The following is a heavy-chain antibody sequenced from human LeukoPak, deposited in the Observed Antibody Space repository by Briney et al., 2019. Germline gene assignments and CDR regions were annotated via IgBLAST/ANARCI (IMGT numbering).Heavy chain of an antibody. J-gene: IGHJ6*03. D-gene: IGHD6-13*01. CDR1: GFTFSSYW. CDR2: IKQDGSEK. V-gene: IGHV3-7*01. CDR3: ARYSSSWYDYYYYMDV. Sequence: PGGSLRLSCAASGFTFSSYWMSWVRQAPGKGLEWVANIKQDGSEKYYVDSVKGRFTISRDNAKNSLYLQMNSLRAEDTAVYYCARYSSSWYDYYYYMDVWGKGTTVTASS.